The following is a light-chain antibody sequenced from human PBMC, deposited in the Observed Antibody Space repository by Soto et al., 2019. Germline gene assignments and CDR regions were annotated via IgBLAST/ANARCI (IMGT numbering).Light chain of an antibody. CDR2: GAS. V-gene: IGKV3-15*01. CDR1: QTITSN. CDR3: QQYSSWFT. J-gene: IGKJ4*01. Sequence: EIVMTQSPVTLSLSPGDTATPSCRASQTITSNLAWYQQKPGQPPRLLIYGASTRATGIPAKFSGSGSVTEFTLTITNLQSEDFAVYYCQQYSSWFTFGGG.